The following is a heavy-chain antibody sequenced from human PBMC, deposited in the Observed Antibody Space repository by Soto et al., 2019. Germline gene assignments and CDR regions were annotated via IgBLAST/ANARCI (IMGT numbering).Heavy chain of an antibody. CDR3: ARGYSGYDTDVY. J-gene: IGHJ4*02. Sequence: PGGSLRLSCAASGFTFSSYSMNWVRQAPGKGLEWVSSISSSSSYIYYADSVKGRFTISRDNAKNSLYLQMNSLRAEDTAVYYCARGYSGYDTDVYWGQGTLVTVSS. CDR1: GFTFSSYS. D-gene: IGHD5-12*01. CDR2: ISSSSSYI. V-gene: IGHV3-21*01.